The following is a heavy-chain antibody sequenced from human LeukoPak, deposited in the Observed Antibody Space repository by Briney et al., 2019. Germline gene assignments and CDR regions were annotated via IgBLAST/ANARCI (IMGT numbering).Heavy chain of an antibody. Sequence: HTGGSLRLSCAASGFTFRSYGMDWVRQAPGKGLEWVSYISTSSSNIYYADSVKGRFTISRDNAKNSLYLQMNSLRAEDTAVYYCARRNSSTFDFWSGYLMDVWGKGTTVTVSS. CDR3: ARRNSSTFDFWSGYLMDV. V-gene: IGHV3-48*01. CDR1: GFTFRSYG. CDR2: ISTSSSNI. D-gene: IGHD3-3*01. J-gene: IGHJ6*04.